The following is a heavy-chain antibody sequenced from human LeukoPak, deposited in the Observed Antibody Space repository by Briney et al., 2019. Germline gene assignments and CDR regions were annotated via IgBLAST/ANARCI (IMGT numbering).Heavy chain of an antibody. J-gene: IGHJ6*02. CDR3: ATPQRYCSGGSCYHYGMDV. CDR1: GFTFSSYS. CDR2: LSSSSSYI. D-gene: IGHD2-15*01. V-gene: IGHV3-21*01. Sequence: GGSLRLSCAASGFTFSSYSMKWVRQAPGKGLEWVSSLSSSSSYIYYADSVKGRFTISRDNAKNSLYLQMNSLRVEDTAVYYCATPQRYCSGGSCYHYGMDVWGQGTTVTVSS.